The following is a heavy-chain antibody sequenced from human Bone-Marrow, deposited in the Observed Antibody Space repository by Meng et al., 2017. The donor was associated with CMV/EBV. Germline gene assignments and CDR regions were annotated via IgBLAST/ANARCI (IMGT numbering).Heavy chain of an antibody. Sequence: SVKVSCKASGGTFSSYAISWVRQAPGQGLEWMGGIIPIFGAANYAQKFQGRVTITTDESTSTAYMELSSLRSEDTAVYYCARTVVPAAPLGYGMDVWGQGPTVTVYS. CDR2: IIPIFGAA. CDR1: GGTFSSYA. D-gene: IGHD2-2*01. V-gene: IGHV1-69*05. J-gene: IGHJ6*01. CDR3: ARTVVPAAPLGYGMDV.